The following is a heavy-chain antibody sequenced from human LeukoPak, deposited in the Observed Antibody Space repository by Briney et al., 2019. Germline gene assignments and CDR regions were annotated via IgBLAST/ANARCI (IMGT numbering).Heavy chain of an antibody. CDR2: IYYSGST. D-gene: IGHD3-22*01. J-gene: IGHJ4*02. V-gene: IGHV4-39*01. CDR1: GGSISSSSYY. Sequence: MSSETLSLTCTVSGGSISSSSYYWGWIRQPPGKGLEWIGSIYYSGSTYYNPSLKSRVTISVDTPKNQFSLKLSSVTAADTAVYYCARSPDYYDSSGPDYWGQGTLVTVSS. CDR3: ARSPDYYDSSGPDY.